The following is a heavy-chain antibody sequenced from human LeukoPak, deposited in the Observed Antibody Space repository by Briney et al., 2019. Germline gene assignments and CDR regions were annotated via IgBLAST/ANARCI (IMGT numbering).Heavy chain of an antibody. D-gene: IGHD3-22*01. CDR3: AAEPYYYDSSGSEEYFQH. CDR2: VVVGSGNT. CDR1: GFTFTSSA. J-gene: IGHJ1*01. V-gene: IGHV1-58*01. Sequence: SVMVSCKASGFTFTSSAVQWVRQARGQRLGWIGWVVVGSGNTNYAQKFQERVTITRDMSTSTAYMELSSLRSEDTAVYYCAAEPYYYDSSGSEEYFQHWGQGTLVTVSS.